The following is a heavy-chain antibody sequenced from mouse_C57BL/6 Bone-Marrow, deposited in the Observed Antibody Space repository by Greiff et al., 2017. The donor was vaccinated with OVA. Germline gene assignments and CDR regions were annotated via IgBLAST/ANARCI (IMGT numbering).Heavy chain of an antibody. J-gene: IGHJ3*01. V-gene: IGHV1-82*01. D-gene: IGHD2-1*01. CDR3: ASPAIYYGPWFAY. Sequence: QVQLKQSGPELVKPGASVKISCKASGYAFSSSWMNWVKQRPGKGLEWIGRIYPGDGDTNYNGKFKGKATLTADKSSSTAYMQLSSLTSEDSAVYFCASPAIYYGPWFAYWGQGTLVTVSA. CDR1: GYAFSSSW. CDR2: IYPGDGDT.